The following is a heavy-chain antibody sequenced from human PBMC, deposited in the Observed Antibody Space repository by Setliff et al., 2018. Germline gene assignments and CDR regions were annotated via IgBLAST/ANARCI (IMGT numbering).Heavy chain of an antibody. CDR1: GFTFSSYS. J-gene: IGHJ4*02. V-gene: IGHV3-15*01. Sequence: PGGSLRLSCAASGFTFSSYSMNWVRQAPGKGLEWVGRIKSKADGGTADFAAPVKGRFTISRDDSKNTMSLQMSSLKTEDTAVYFCATRLGDFWGQGTLVTVSS. CDR2: IKSKADGGTA. CDR3: ATRLGDF.